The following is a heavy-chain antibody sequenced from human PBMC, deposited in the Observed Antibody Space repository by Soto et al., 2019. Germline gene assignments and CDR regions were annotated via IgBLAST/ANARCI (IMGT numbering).Heavy chain of an antibody. V-gene: IGHV3-15*01. D-gene: IGHD2-15*01. CDR3: TTELRWHYYYYGMDV. CDR2: IKSKTDGGTT. Sequence: GSLRLSCXASGFTFSNAWMSWVRQAPGKGLEWVGRIKSKTDGGTTDYAAPVKGRFTISRDDSKNTLYLQMNSLKTEDTAVYYCTTELRWHYYYYGMDVWGQGTTVTVSS. J-gene: IGHJ6*02. CDR1: GFTFSNAW.